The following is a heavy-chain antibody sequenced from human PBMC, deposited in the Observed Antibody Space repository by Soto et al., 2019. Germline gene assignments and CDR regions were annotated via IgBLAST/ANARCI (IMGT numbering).Heavy chain of an antibody. D-gene: IGHD2-15*01. V-gene: IGHV3-33*01. Sequence: QVQLVESGGGVVQPGRSLRLSCAASGFTFSSYGMHWVRQAPGKGLEWVAVIWYDGSNKYYADSVKGRFTISRDNSKNTLYLQMNSLRAEDTAVYYCAREIVVVVAATGWFDPWGQGTLVTVSS. CDR1: GFTFSSYG. CDR3: AREIVVVVAATGWFDP. J-gene: IGHJ5*02. CDR2: IWYDGSNK.